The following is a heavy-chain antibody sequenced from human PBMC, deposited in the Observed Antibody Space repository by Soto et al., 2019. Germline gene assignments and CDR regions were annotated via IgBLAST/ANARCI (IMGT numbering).Heavy chain of an antibody. D-gene: IGHD2-8*01. CDR3: ASWVYAPWDYHYGMDV. V-gene: IGHV4-4*02. J-gene: IGHJ6*02. Sequence: SETLSLTCTVSGGSISSSNWWSCVRQPPGKGLEWIGEIYHSGSTNYNPSLKSRVTISVDKSKNQFSLKLSSVTAADTAVYYCASWVYAPWDYHYGMDVWGQGTTVTVYS. CDR1: GGSISSSNW. CDR2: IYHSGST.